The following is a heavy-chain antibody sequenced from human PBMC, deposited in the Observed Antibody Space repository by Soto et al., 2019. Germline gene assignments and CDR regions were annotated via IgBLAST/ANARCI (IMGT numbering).Heavy chain of an antibody. CDR2: ISSAGSSK. D-gene: IGHD4-17*01. V-gene: IGHV3-30-3*01. Sequence: QVQLVESGGGVVQPGRSLTLSCAASGFTFSRIAMHWVRQAPGKGLEWVAVISSAGSSKLYADSVKGRFIVTRDNPQNTLYLPMSPLRVDHTAVYYCARPTVGTFFHALDHWGPGDLVTASS. CDR1: GFTFSRIA. CDR3: ARPTVGTFFHALDH. J-gene: IGHJ4*02.